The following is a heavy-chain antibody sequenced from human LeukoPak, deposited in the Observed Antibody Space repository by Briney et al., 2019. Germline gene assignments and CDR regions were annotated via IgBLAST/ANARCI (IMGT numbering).Heavy chain of an antibody. CDR2: IWYDGSNK. J-gene: IGHJ4*02. V-gene: IGHV3-33*01. D-gene: IGHD3-22*01. Sequence: GGSLRLSCAASGFTFSSYGMHWVRQAPGKGLEWVAVIWYDGSNKYYADSVKGRFTISRDNSKNTLYLQMNSLRDEDTAVYYCARDREYYYDSSGYPYQWGQGTLVTVSS. CDR3: ARDREYYYDSSGYPYQ. CDR1: GFTFSSYG.